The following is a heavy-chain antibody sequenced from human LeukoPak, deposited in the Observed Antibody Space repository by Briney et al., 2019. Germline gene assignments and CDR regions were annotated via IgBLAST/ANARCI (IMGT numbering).Heavy chain of an antibody. CDR2: ISAYNGNT. CDR3: ARDPLPTYYYGSGSYPDYFDY. D-gene: IGHD3-10*01. Sequence: GASVKVSCKASRYTFSSYGTSWVRRAPGQGLEWMGWISAYNGNTNYAQKFQGRVTMTTETSTSTAYMELRSLRSDDTAVYYCARDPLPTYYYGSGSYPDYFDYWGQGTLVTVSS. J-gene: IGHJ4*02. V-gene: IGHV1-18*04. CDR1: RYTFSSYG.